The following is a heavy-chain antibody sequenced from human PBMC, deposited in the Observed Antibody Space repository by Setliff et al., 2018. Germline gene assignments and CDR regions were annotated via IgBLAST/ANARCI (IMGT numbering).Heavy chain of an antibody. D-gene: IGHD6-6*01. V-gene: IGHV1-2*02. J-gene: IGHJ4*02. CDR2: INPNSGGT. CDR3: ARTIAARPVSNFDY. Sequence: ASVKVSCKASGYTFTGYYMHWVRQAPGQGLEWVGWINPNSGGTNYAQKFQGRVTMTRDTSISTAYMELSRLRSDDTAVYYCARTIAARPVSNFDYWGQGTLVTVSS. CDR1: GYTFTGYY.